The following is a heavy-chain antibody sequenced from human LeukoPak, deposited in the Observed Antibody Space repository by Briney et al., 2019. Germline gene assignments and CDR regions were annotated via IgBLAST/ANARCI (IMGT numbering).Heavy chain of an antibody. CDR3: SAAVGTDFYDYGMDV. Sequence: GGSLRLSCAASGFTFSNAWMSWVRQAPGKGLEWVGRVRSKANTYATAYAASVKGRFSISRDDSKNTAYLQLNSLKTEDTAVYYCSAAVGTDFYDYGMDVWGQGTTVTVSS. CDR1: GFTFSNAW. D-gene: IGHD6-13*01. CDR2: VRSKANTYAT. J-gene: IGHJ6*02. V-gene: IGHV3-73*01.